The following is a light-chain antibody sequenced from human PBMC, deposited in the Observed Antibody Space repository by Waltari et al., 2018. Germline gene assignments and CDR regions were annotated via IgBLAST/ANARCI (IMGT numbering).Light chain of an antibody. V-gene: IGLV1-51*01. Sequence: QSVLTQPPSVSAAPGQIVTISCSGGRSNIGDNYVSWYQHLPGAAPKLLIYDNNKRPSGIPYRVSGSKSGTSATLGITGLQTGDEADYYCGTWDTSLSAGVFGGGTKLTVL. CDR3: GTWDTSLSAGV. CDR1: RSNIGDNY. J-gene: IGLJ3*02. CDR2: DNN.